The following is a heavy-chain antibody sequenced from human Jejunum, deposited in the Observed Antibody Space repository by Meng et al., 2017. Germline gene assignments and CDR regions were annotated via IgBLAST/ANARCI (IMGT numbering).Heavy chain of an antibody. CDR1: GGSVGRGGYQ. CDR3: ARDSMGSLDY. V-gene: IGHV4-61*08. Sequence: GPGVVRPSETLSRIITGLGGSVGRGGYQWGWLRQPPGRGMEWIGYANTNYNPSLKRRVTISLDTSRNLFSLSLTSVTAADTAVYYCARDSMGSLDYWGQGILVTVSS. J-gene: IGHJ4*02. D-gene: IGHD1-26*01. CDR2: ANT.